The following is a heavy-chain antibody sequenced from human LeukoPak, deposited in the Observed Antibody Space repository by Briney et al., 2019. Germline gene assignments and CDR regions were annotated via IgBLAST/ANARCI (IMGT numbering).Heavy chain of an antibody. CDR1: GFTFSRYW. D-gene: IGHD4-17*01. V-gene: IGHV3-7*02. CDR3: ARGGVYVDSTVTTGLYY. J-gene: IGHJ4*02. Sequence: GGSLRLSCAASGFTFSRYWMSWVRQAPGKGLEWVANIKQDGSEKYYVDSVKGRFTISRDNAKNSLYLQMNSLRAEDTAVYYCARGGVYVDSTVTTGLYYWGQGTLVTVSS. CDR2: IKQDGSEK.